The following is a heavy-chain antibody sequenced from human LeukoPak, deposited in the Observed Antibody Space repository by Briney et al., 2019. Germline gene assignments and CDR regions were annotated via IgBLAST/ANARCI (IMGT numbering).Heavy chain of an antibody. D-gene: IGHD2-2*01. CDR1: GGSISSDS. Sequence: PSETLSLTCTVSGGSISSDSWSWIRQPPGKGLEWIGYIYYSGSTNYDPSLKSRVTLSVDTSKNQFSLKLSSVTAADTAVHYCARRRHCSSTSCYVWFDPWGQGTLVTVSS. J-gene: IGHJ5*02. CDR3: ARRRHCSSTSCYVWFDP. V-gene: IGHV4-59*08. CDR2: IYYSGST.